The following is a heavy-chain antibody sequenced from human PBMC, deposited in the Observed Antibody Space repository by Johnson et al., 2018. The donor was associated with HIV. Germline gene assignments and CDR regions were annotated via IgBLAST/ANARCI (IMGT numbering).Heavy chain of an antibody. CDR2: IYSGGNT. Sequence: VQLVESGGGLVQPGGSLRLSCAASGFTFSSYWMHWVRQAPGKGLVWVSVIYSGGNTYYADPVKGRFTISRGNSKNTLYLQINSLKTEDTAVYYCTTGFAAFDIWGQGTMVTVSS. CDR1: GFTFSSYW. CDR3: TTGFAAFDI. J-gene: IGHJ3*02. D-gene: IGHD6-25*01. V-gene: IGHV3-66*01.